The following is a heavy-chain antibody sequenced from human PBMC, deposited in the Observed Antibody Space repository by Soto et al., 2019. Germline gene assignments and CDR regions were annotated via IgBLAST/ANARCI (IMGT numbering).Heavy chain of an antibody. CDR3: ERYVIPEYSNYRFDP. V-gene: IGHV4-61*01. CDR2: IYYSGST. CDR1: GGSVSSGSYY. Sequence: PSETLSLTCTVSGGSVSSGSYYWSWIRQPPGKGLEWIGYIYYSGSTNYNPSLKSRVTISVDTSKNQFSLKLSSVTAADTAVYYCERYVIPEYSNYRFDPWCQAILVTVS. J-gene: IGHJ5*02. D-gene: IGHD4-4*01.